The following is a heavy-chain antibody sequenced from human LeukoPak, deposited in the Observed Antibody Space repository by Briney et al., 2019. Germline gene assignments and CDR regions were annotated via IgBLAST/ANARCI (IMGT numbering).Heavy chain of an antibody. CDR2: IYYSGST. V-gene: IGHV4-61*01. CDR3: ARDVYDYGDYSIAY. CDR1: GGSVSSGSYY. J-gene: IGHJ4*02. D-gene: IGHD4-17*01. Sequence: SETLSLTCTVSGGSVSSGSYYWRWIRQPPGKGLEWIGYIYYSGSTNYNPSLKSRVTISVDTTKNQFSLKLSSVTAADTAVYYCARDVYDYGDYSIAYWGQGTLVTVSS.